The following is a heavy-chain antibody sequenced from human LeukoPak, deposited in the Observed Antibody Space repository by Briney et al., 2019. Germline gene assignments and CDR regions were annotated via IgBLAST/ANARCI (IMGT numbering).Heavy chain of an antibody. CDR1: GYTFSTYW. CDR3: ARDSAGNDY. D-gene: IGHD6-13*01. Sequence: GGSLRLSCAASGYTFSTYWMSWVRQAPGKGLEWVANIKQDSSEKYYVDSVKGRFTISRDNAKNSLYLQMNSLRAEDTAMYYCARDSAGNDYWGQGTLVTVSS. J-gene: IGHJ4*02. CDR2: IKQDSSEK. V-gene: IGHV3-7*01.